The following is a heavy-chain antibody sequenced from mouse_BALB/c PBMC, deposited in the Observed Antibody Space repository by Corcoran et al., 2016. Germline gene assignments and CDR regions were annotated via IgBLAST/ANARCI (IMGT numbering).Heavy chain of an antibody. CDR2: ISCYNGGT. Sequence: VVKTGASVKISCKASGYSFTGYYMHWVKQSHGKSLEWIGYISCYNGGTGYNQKFKGKATSTVDTSSSTTYMQFNSLTSEDSAVYYCARGGDGYFFPFAYWDQGTLVTVSA. CDR1: GYSFTGYY. CDR3: ARGGDGYFFPFAY. J-gene: IGHJ3*01. D-gene: IGHD2-3*01. V-gene: IGHV1S34*01.